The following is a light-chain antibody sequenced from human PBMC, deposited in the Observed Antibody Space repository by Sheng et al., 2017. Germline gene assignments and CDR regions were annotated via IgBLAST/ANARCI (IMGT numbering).Light chain of an antibody. CDR3: QQRSNWYT. V-gene: IGKV3-11*01. J-gene: IGKJ2*01. CDR1: QSVSNN. Sequence: EIVMTQSPATLSVSPGERATLSCRASQSVSNNLAWYQQKPGQAPRLLIYDASNRATGIPARFSGSGSGTDFTLTISSLEPEDFAVYYCQQRSNWYTFGQGTKLEIK. CDR2: DAS.